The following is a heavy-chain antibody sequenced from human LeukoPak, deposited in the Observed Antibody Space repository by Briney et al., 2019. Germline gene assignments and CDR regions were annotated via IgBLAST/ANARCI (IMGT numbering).Heavy chain of an antibody. CDR1: GGTFSSYA. Sequence: SVKVSFKASGGTFSSYAISWVRPASGQGLEWMGGIIPIFGTANYAQKFQGRVTITTDESTSTAYMELSSLRSEDTAVYYCARVVKVPAGNWFDPWGERTLVTVSS. J-gene: IGHJ5*02. CDR3: ARVVKVPAGNWFDP. D-gene: IGHD2-2*01. V-gene: IGHV1-69*05. CDR2: IIPIFGTA.